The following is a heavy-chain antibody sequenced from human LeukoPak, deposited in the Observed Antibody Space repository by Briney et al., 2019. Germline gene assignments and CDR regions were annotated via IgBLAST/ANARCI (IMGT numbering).Heavy chain of an antibody. CDR2: ISSSGSTI. Sequence: GGSLRLSCAASGFTFSDYYMSWIRQAPGKGLEWVSYISSSGSTIYYADSVKSRFTISRDNAKNSLYLQMNSLRAEDTAVYYCARGPANCDYFTPSYYYYYYMDVWGKGTTVTVSS. D-gene: IGHD4-17*01. CDR3: ARGPANCDYFTPSYYYYYYMDV. J-gene: IGHJ6*03. V-gene: IGHV3-11*01. CDR1: GFTFSDYY.